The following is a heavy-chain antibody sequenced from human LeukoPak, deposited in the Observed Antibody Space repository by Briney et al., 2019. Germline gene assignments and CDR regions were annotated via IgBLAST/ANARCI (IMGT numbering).Heavy chain of an antibody. CDR1: GFTFNNYW. CDR2: IKSDGSGT. J-gene: IGHJ4*02. D-gene: IGHD4-23*01. V-gene: IGHV3-74*01. Sequence: GGSLRLSCAASGFTFNNYWMHWVRQGPGKGLVWVSRIKSDGSGTDYADSVKGRFTISRDNAKNTLYLQMNSLRVEDTAVYYCARGRPHGNDYWGQGTLVTVSS. CDR3: ARGRPHGNDY.